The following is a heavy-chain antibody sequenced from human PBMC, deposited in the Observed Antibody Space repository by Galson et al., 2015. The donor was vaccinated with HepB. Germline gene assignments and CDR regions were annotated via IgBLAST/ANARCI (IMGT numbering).Heavy chain of an antibody. CDR1: GFSLSTSGMC. D-gene: IGHD6-19*01. Sequence: PALVKPTQTLTLTCTFSGFSLSTSGMCVSWIRQPPGKALEWLALIDWDDDKYYSTSLKTRLTISKDTSKNQVVLTMTNMDPVDTATYYCARSPGKQWLVRDYYYCYYMDVWGKGTTVTVSS. CDR2: IDWDDDK. V-gene: IGHV2-70*01. CDR3: ARSPGKQWLVRDYYYCYYMDV. J-gene: IGHJ6*03.